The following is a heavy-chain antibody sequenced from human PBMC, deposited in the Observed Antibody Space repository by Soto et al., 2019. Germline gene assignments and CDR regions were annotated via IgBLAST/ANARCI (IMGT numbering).Heavy chain of an antibody. CDR3: ARDQYAVGGDF. J-gene: IGHJ4*02. CDR2: ISYDGSNK. D-gene: IGHD1-26*01. Sequence: PGGSLRLSCAASGFTFSSYGMHWVRQAPGKGLEWVAVISYDGSNKYYADSVKGRFTISRDNSKNTLELRSLNSDDTAVYYCARDQYAVGGDFWGLGTLVTVSS. CDR1: GFTFSSYG. V-gene: IGHV3-30*03.